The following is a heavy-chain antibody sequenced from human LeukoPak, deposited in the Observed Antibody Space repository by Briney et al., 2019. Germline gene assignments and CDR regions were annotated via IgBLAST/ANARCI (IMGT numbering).Heavy chain of an antibody. Sequence: SETLSLTCTVSGGSITNHYWSWIRQSPGKGLDYIGYFYFTGDNHYPSSVNSRVTILVATSGNQFSLRLSSVTRADAALYSCARGRSGGYTSRGAFAFDLWGQGTFVTVS. CDR2: FYFTGDN. CDR1: GGSITNHY. V-gene: IGHV4-59*11. J-gene: IGHJ3*01. D-gene: IGHD2-15*01. CDR3: ARGRSGGYTSRGAFAFDL.